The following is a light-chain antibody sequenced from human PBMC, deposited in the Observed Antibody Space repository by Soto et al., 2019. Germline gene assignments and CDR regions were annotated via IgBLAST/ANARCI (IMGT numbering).Light chain of an antibody. Sequence: QAVVTQPPSASGTPGQRVTISCSGSSSNIGSNFVYWYQHLPGTAPKLLIYTNNQRPSGVPDRFSGSKSGTSASLAISGLRSEDEADYYCSLYTSENTYVFGTGTKVTVL. CDR2: TNN. CDR1: SSNIGSNF. J-gene: IGLJ1*01. V-gene: IGLV1-47*02. CDR3: SLYTSENTYV.